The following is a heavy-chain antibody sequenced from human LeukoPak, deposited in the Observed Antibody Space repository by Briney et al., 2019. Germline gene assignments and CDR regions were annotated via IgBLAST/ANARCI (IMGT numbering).Heavy chain of an antibody. CDR1: GFTFSSYA. D-gene: IGHD2-2*02. V-gene: IGHV3-30*01. CDR2: ISYDGSNK. J-gene: IGHJ5*02. Sequence: GGSPRLSCAASGFTFSSYAMHWVCQAPGKGLEWVAVISYDGSNKYYADSVKGRFTISRDNSKNTLYLQMNSLRAEDTAVYYCARAGVPAAIRATGWFDPWGQGTLVTVSS. CDR3: ARAGVPAAIRATGWFDP.